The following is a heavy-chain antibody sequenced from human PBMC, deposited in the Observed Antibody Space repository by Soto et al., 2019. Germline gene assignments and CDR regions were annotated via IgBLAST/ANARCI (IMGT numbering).Heavy chain of an antibody. V-gene: IGHV3-33*01. Sequence: GGSLRLSCTASGFTFSSHGMHWVRQAPGKGLEWVALIWYDATNKYYAASVKGRFTISRDNSKNTLYLQMNSLRAEDTAVYYCARDGADYLQLKYYFDYWGQGTLVTVSS. CDR2: IWYDATNK. CDR1: GFTFSSHG. CDR3: ARDGADYLQLKYYFDY. D-gene: IGHD4-17*01. J-gene: IGHJ4*02.